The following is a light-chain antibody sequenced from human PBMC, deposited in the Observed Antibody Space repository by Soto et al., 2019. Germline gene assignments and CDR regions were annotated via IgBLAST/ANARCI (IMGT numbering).Light chain of an antibody. CDR1: QNINGW. Sequence: DIQMTQSPSTLSASVGDSVTITCRAGQNINGWLAWYQQRPGKAPNLLIHKASILEVGVPSRFSGSASGTEFTLTISSLQPDDFAFYFCLQYNVYPLSFGGGTKVEIK. V-gene: IGKV1-5*03. CDR2: KAS. CDR3: LQYNVYPLS. J-gene: IGKJ4*01.